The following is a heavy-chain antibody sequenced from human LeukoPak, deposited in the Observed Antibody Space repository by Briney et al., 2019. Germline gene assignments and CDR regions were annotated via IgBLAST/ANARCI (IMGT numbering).Heavy chain of an antibody. Sequence: PGRSLRLSCSASGFIFGDYAMSWVRQAPGKGLEWVSYISSRGSTIYYADSVKGRFTISRDNAKNSLYLQMNSLRAEDTAVYHCARTDSQSGSNYGSAFDIWGQGTMVTVSS. V-gene: IGHV3-48*03. CDR2: ISSRGSTI. D-gene: IGHD1-26*01. J-gene: IGHJ3*02. CDR3: ARTDSQSGSNYGSAFDI. CDR1: GFIFGDYA.